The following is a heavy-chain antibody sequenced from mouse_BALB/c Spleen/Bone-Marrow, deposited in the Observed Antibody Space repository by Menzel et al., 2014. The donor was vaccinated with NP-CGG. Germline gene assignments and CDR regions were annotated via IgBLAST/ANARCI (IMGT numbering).Heavy chain of an antibody. CDR1: GFSLTTYG. V-gene: IGHV2-9*02. D-gene: IGHD2-2*01. J-gene: IGHJ4*01. CDR3: AREREYGYDYVIDY. CDR2: IWADGGT. Sequence: QVQLKHSGPGLVAPSQSLSITCTVSGFSLTTYGVHWVRQTPGKGLEWLGVIWADGGTNYNSALMSRLSISKDNSKSQVFLKMNSLQIDDRARYYCAREREYGYDYVIDYWGQGTSITVSS.